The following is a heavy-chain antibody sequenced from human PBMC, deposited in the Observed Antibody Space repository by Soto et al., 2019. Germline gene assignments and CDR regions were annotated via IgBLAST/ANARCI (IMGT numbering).Heavy chain of an antibody. V-gene: IGHV4-30-2*01. J-gene: IGHJ4*02. D-gene: IGHD2-15*01. CDR1: GGSISSGGYS. CDR3: ARGQVVAAPH. Sequence: QLQLQESGSGLVKPSQTLSLTCAVSGGSISSGGYSWSWIRQPPGKGLEWIGYIYHSGSTYYHPSLKSRDTISVDRSNNPSSRKLSSVPAADTAVYYCARGQVVAAPHWGQGTLVTFSS. CDR2: IYHSGST.